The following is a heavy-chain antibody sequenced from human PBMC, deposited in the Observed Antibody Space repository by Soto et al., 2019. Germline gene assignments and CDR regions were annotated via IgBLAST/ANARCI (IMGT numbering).Heavy chain of an antibody. Sequence: PSETLSLTCTASGGSISSGDYYWSWIRQPPGKGLEWIGYIYYSGSTYYNPSLKSRVTISVDTSKNQFSLKLSSVTAADTAVYYCARHLKIVVVVAATRVAPTNWFDPWGQGTLVTVSS. CDR2: IYYSGST. J-gene: IGHJ5*02. V-gene: IGHV4-30-4*01. CDR3: ARHLKIVVVVAATRVAPTNWFDP. CDR1: GGSISSGDYY. D-gene: IGHD2-15*01.